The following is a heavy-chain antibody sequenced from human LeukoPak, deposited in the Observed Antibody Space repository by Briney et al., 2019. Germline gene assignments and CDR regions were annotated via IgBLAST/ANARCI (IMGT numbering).Heavy chain of an antibody. D-gene: IGHD3-10*01. Sequence: SETLSLTCAVSGVSISNYYLSWIRQPPGKGLEWIGYIYYSGYTNYNPSLKSRVTISVDTSKNQFSLKLSSVTAADTAVYYCARTTMVRGTYYMDVWGKGTTVTISS. V-gene: IGHV4-59*01. CDR3: ARTTMVRGTYYMDV. J-gene: IGHJ6*03. CDR1: GVSISNYY. CDR2: IYYSGYT.